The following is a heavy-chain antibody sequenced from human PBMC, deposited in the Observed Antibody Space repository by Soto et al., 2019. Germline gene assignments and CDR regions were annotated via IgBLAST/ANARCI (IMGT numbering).Heavy chain of an antibody. V-gene: IGHV3-30*18. D-gene: IGHD5-12*01. CDR3: AKEKYSGFTLNDY. J-gene: IGHJ4*02. Sequence: QVPLVESGGGVVQPGRSLRLSCAASGFTFSSYGMHWVRQAPGKGLEWVAVISYDGSNKYYADSVKGRFTNSRDNSKNTLYLQMNSLRAEDTAVYYCAKEKYSGFTLNDYWGQGTLVTVSS. CDR2: ISYDGSNK. CDR1: GFTFSSYG.